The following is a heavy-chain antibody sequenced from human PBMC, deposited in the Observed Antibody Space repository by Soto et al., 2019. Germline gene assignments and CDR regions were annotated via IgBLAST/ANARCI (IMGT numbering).Heavy chain of an antibody. CDR1: GYTFTSYV. V-gene: IGHV1-3*01. Sequence: QVQLVQSGAEVKKPGASVKVSCKASGYTFTSYVIHWVRQAPGQRLEWMGWINAGNGNTKYSQKFQGRVTITRDTSASTAYMELSSLRSEDTAVYYCARIMIPFGGVPPPLDYWGQGTLVTVSS. CDR2: INAGNGNT. J-gene: IGHJ4*02. CDR3: ARIMIPFGGVPPPLDY. D-gene: IGHD3-16*01.